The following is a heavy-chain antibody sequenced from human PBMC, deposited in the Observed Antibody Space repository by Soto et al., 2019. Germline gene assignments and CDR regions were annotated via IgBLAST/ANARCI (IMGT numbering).Heavy chain of an antibody. Sequence: PGGSLRLSCATSGFTFSSYLMHWVRQTPEKGLVWVSHIDRDGSSTTYADSVKGRFTISRDNAKNTLYLQMNSLRAEDTAVYYCVRDDFGLGIEYWGLGTLVTVSS. D-gene: IGHD1-26*01. CDR1: GFTFSSYL. V-gene: IGHV3-74*01. CDR3: VRDDFGLGIEY. J-gene: IGHJ4*02. CDR2: IDRDGSST.